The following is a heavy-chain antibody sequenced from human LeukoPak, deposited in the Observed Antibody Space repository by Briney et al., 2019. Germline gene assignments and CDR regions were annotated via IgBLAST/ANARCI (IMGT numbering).Heavy chain of an antibody. CDR2: IWYDGSNK. Sequence: GGSLRLSCAASGFTFSDYAMHWVRQAPGKGLEWVAVIWYDGSNKYYADSVKGRFTISRDNSKNTLYLQMNSLRAEDTAVYYCARDRYGDQDDAFDIWGQGTMVTVSS. CDR3: ARDRYGDQDDAFDI. J-gene: IGHJ3*02. D-gene: IGHD4-17*01. CDR1: GFTFSDYA. V-gene: IGHV3-33*01.